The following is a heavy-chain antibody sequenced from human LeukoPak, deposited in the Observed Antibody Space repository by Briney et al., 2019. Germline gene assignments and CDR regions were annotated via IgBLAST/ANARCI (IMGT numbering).Heavy chain of an antibody. Sequence: GGSLRLSCAASGFTFSSYAMSWVRQAPGKGLEWVLAISGSGGSTYYADSVKGRFTISRDNSKNTLYLQMNSLRAEDTAVYYCAKDQVAVAARKGGLDYYMDVWGKGTTVTVSS. CDR1: GFTFSSYA. J-gene: IGHJ6*03. V-gene: IGHV3-23*01. D-gene: IGHD6-19*01. CDR3: AKDQVAVAARKGGLDYYMDV. CDR2: ISGSGGST.